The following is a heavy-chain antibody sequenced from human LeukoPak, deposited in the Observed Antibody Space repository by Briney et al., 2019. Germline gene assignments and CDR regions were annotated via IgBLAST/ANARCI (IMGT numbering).Heavy chain of an antibody. J-gene: IGHJ4*02. Sequence: ASVKVSCKASGYTFTSYDINWVRQATGQGLEWMGWMNPNSGNTGYAQKFQGRVTMTRNTSISTAYMELSSLRSEDTAGYYCAREGAIGGTIGYWGQGTLVTVSS. CDR1: GYTFTSYD. D-gene: IGHD1-7*01. CDR2: MNPNSGNT. CDR3: AREGAIGGTIGY. V-gene: IGHV1-8*01.